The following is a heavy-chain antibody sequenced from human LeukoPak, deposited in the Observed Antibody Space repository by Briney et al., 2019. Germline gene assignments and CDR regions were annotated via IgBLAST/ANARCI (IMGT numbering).Heavy chain of an antibody. CDR1: GGTFSSYA. J-gene: IGHJ4*02. CDR3: ARGYHGSGYLGLVDY. D-gene: IGHD3-22*01. CDR2: IIPILGIA. Sequence: ASVKVSCKASGGTFSSYAISWVRQAPGQGLEWMGRIIPILGIANYAQKFQGRVTITADKSTSTAYMELSSLRSDDTAVYYCARGYHGSGYLGLVDYWGQGTLVTVSS. V-gene: IGHV1-69*04.